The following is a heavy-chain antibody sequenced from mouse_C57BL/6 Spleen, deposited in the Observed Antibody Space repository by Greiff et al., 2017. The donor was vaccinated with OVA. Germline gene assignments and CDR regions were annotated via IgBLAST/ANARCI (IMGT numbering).Heavy chain of an antibody. V-gene: IGHV10-1*01. Sequence: DVMLVESGGGLVQPKGSLKLSCAASGFSFNTYAMNWVRQAPGKGLEWVARIRSKSNNYATYYADSVKDRFTISRDDSESMLYLQMNNLKTEDTAMYYCVRHAGTTVSYAMDYWGQGTSVTVSS. CDR3: VRHAGTTVSYAMDY. CDR2: IRSKSNNYAT. J-gene: IGHJ4*01. CDR1: GFSFNTYA. D-gene: IGHD1-1*01.